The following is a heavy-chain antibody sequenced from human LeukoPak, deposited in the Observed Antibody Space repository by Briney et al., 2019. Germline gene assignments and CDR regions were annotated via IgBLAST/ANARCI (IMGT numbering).Heavy chain of an antibody. CDR1: GFTFSIYW. J-gene: IGHJ5*02. CDR2: INGDGSST. Sequence: QPGGSLRLSCAASGFTFSIYWMHWVRQAPGTGLVWVSRINGDGSSTSYADFVKGRFTISRDNAKNTLYLQMNSLRAEETAIYYCARDKGYSIDQWGQGTLVTVSS. V-gene: IGHV3-74*01. CDR3: ARDKGYSIDQ. D-gene: IGHD5-18*01.